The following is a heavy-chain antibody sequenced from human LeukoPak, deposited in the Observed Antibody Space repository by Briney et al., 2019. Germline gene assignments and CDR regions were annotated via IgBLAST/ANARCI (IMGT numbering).Heavy chain of an antibody. D-gene: IGHD1-14*01. J-gene: IGHJ4*02. Sequence: GGSLRLSCAASGFTFSSYAMHWVRQAPGKGLEWVAVISYDGSNKYYADSVKGRFTISRDNSKNTLYLQMNSLRAEDTAVYYCATRTGGQHYWGQGTLVTVSS. CDR2: ISYDGSNK. CDR3: ATRTGGQHY. CDR1: GFTFSSYA. V-gene: IGHV3-30-3*01.